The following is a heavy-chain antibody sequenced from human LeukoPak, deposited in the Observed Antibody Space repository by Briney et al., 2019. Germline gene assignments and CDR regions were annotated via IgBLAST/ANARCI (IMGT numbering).Heavy chain of an antibody. D-gene: IGHD3-10*01. CDR3: ARRLTGEGYYYYYMDV. Sequence: ASVKVSCKASGGTFISYAISWVRQAPGQGLEWMARIIPIFGTANYAQKFQGSVSITADESTSTAYMELSSLRSEETAVDYGARRLTGEGYYYYYMDVWGKGTTVTVSS. V-gene: IGHV1-69*13. J-gene: IGHJ6*03. CDR2: IIPIFGTA. CDR1: GGTFISYA.